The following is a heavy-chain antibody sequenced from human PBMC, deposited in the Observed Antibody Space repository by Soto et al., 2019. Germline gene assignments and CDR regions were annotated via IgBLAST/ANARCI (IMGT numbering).Heavy chain of an antibody. Sequence: QVQLQQWGAGLLKPSETLSLTCAVYGGSFSGYYWSWIRQPPGKGLEWIGEINHSGSTNYNPSLKSRVTISVDTAKNQFSLKLSSVTAADTAVYYCARGVLLAYYYYYGMDVSGQGTTVTVSS. D-gene: IGHD3-3*02. V-gene: IGHV4-34*01. J-gene: IGHJ6*02. CDR2: INHSGST. CDR1: GGSFSGYY. CDR3: ARGVLLAYYYYYGMDV.